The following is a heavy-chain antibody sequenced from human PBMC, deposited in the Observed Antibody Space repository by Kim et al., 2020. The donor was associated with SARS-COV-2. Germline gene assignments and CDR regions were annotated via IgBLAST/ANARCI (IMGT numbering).Heavy chain of an antibody. CDR1: GFTFSSYA. CDR2: ISGSGGST. D-gene: IGHD3-10*01. J-gene: IGHJ4*02. Sequence: GGSLRLSCAASGFTFSSYAMSWVRQAPGKGLEWVSAISGSGGSTYYADSVKGRFTISRDNSKNTLYLQMNSLRAEDTAVYYCAKDRMPDPWEVRGVIGYWGQGTLVTVSS. V-gene: IGHV3-23*01. CDR3: AKDRMPDPWEVRGVIGY.